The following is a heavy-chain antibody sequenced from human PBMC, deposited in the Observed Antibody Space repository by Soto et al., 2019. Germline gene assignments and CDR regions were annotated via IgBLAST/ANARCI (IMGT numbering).Heavy chain of an antibody. J-gene: IGHJ6*02. V-gene: IGHV4-39*01. CDR1: GGSISSSSYY. D-gene: IGHD6-19*01. CDR2: IYYSGST. Sequence: SETLSLTCTVSGGSISSSSYYWGWTRQPPGKGLEWIGSIYYSGSTYYNPSLKSRVTISVDTSKNQFSLKLSSVTAADTAVYYCARGIAVAGNGMYYYYGMDVWGQGTTVTVSS. CDR3: ARGIAVAGNGMYYYYGMDV.